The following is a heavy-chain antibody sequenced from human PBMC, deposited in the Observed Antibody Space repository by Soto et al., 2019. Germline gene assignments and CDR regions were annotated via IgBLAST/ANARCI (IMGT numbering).Heavy chain of an antibody. CDR2: ISGSGGST. D-gene: IGHD2-21*02. CDR1: GFTFSSYA. J-gene: IGHJ6*03. CDR3: AKVGGDQPFYYYYYMDV. V-gene: IGHV3-23*01. Sequence: GGSLRLSCAASGFTFSSYAMSWVRQAPGEGLEWVSAISGSGGSTYYADSVKGRFTISRDNSKNTLYLQMNSLRAEDTAVYYCAKVGGDQPFYYYYYMDVWGKGTTVTVSS.